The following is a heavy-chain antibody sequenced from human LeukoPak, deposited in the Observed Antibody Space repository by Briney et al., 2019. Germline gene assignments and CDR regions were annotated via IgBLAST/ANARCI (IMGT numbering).Heavy chain of an antibody. CDR3: AREEDCSGGICYLGNAFDI. D-gene: IGHD2-15*01. Sequence: SETLSLTCAVYGGSFSGYYWSWVRQPPGKGLEWIGEINHSGSTNYNASLKSRVTISVDTSKNQFSLKLSSVTAADTAVYYCAREEDCSGGICYLGNAFDIWGQGTMVTVSS. J-gene: IGHJ3*02. CDR1: GGSFSGYY. V-gene: IGHV4-34*01. CDR2: INHSGST.